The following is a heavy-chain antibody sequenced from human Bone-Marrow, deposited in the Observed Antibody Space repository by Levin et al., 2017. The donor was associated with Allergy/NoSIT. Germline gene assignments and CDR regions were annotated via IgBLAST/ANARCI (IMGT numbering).Heavy chain of an antibody. D-gene: IGHD4-11*01. CDR2: ISDDGKTK. V-gene: IGHV3-30*18. CDR1: GFTFSNYG. CDR3: VKDLQMGY. Sequence: GGSLRLSCAASGFTFSNYGMHWVRQAPGKGLEWVAVISDDGKTKKYGDSVKGRFTISRDSSKNTLYLQMNSLRTEDTAVYYCVKDLQMGYWGQGIRVTVSS. J-gene: IGHJ4*02.